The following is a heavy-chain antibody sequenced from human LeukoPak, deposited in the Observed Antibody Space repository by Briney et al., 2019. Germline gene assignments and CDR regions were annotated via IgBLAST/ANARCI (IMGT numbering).Heavy chain of an antibody. V-gene: IGHV3-9*01. Sequence: PGGSLRLSCAASGFTFDDYAMHWVRHAPGKGLEWVSGISWNSGSIGYADSVKGRFTISRDNAKNSLYLQMNSLRAEDTALYYCAKERDSSFDYWGQGTLVTVSS. J-gene: IGHJ4*02. D-gene: IGHD3-22*01. CDR2: ISWNSGSI. CDR1: GFTFDDYA. CDR3: AKERDSSFDY.